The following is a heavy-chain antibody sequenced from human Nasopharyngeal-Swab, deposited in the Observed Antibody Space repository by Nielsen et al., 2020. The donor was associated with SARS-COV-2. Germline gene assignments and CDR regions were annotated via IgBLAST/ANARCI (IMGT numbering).Heavy chain of an antibody. J-gene: IGHJ5*01. CDR3: ARRGNSYGGNWFDS. Sequence: SETLSLTCTVPGGSISGYYWSWIRQPPGKGLEWIGHIFYIGSTTYNPSLRSRVTLSVDTSKNQFSLRLSSVTAADTAVYFCARRGNSYGGNWFDSWGLGSLVVVSS. CDR2: IFYIGST. CDR1: GGSISGYY. V-gene: IGHV4-59*01. D-gene: IGHD2/OR15-2a*01.